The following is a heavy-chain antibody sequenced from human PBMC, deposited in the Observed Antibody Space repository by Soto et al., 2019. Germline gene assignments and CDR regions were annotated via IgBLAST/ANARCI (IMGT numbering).Heavy chain of an antibody. D-gene: IGHD6-6*01. J-gene: IGHJ6*04. CDR2: IYYSGST. Sequence: TLSLTCTVSGGSISSYYWSWIRQPPGKGLEWIGYIYYSGSTNYNPSLKSRVTISVDTSKNQFSLKLSSVTAADTAVYYCAAQPRYSSSSDYYYGMDVWGKGTTVTVS. CDR1: GGSISSYY. V-gene: IGHV4-59*01. CDR3: AAQPRYSSSSDYYYGMDV.